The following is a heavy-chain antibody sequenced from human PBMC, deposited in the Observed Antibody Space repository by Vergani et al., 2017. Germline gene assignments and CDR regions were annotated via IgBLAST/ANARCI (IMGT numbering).Heavy chain of an antibody. Sequence: EVQLVESGGGLVKPGGSLRLSCAASGFTFSSYSMNWVRQAPGKGLEWVSSISSSSSYIYYADSVKGRFTISRDNAKNSLYLQMNSLRAEDTAVYYCAREKPRSSSFDYWGQGTLVTVSS. CDR1: GFTFSSYS. D-gene: IGHD6-6*01. CDR3: AREKPRSSSFDY. CDR2: ISSSSSYI. V-gene: IGHV3-21*01. J-gene: IGHJ4*02.